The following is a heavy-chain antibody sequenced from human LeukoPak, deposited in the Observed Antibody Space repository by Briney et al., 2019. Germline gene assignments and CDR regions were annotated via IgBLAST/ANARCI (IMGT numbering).Heavy chain of an antibody. Sequence: SETLSLTCTVSGGSISSYYWSWIRQPPGKGLEWIGYIYYSGSTNYNPSLKSRVTISVDTSKNQFSLKLSSVTAADTAVYYCARTSNCYMDVWGKGTTVTVSS. D-gene: IGHD1-1*01. V-gene: IGHV4-59*01. CDR3: ARTSNCYMDV. CDR2: IYYSGST. CDR1: GGSISSYY. J-gene: IGHJ6*03.